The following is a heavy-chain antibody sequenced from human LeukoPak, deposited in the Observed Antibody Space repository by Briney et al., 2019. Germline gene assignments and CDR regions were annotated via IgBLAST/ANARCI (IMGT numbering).Heavy chain of an antibody. CDR2: IIPIFGTA. CDR1: GGTFSSYA. V-gene: IGHV1-69*01. J-gene: IGHJ4*02. CDR3: ARDPGWFGESTGDY. Sequence: ASVKVSCKASGGTFSSYAISWVRQAPGQGLEWMGGIIPIFGTANYAQKFQGRVTITADESTSTAYMELSSLRSEDTAVYYCARDPGWFGESTGDYWGQGTLVTVSS. D-gene: IGHD3-10*01.